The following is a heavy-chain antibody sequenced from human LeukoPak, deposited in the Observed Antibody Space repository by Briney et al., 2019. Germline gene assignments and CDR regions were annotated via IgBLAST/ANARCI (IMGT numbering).Heavy chain of an antibody. D-gene: IGHD2-2*01. J-gene: IGHJ5*02. CDR3: ARVLGRNIVVVPAAISTRNWFDP. Sequence: SEPLSLTCAAYGGSFSGYYWSWIRQPPGKALEWIGEINHSESTNYNPSLKSRVSISVDTSKDQFSLKLSSVTAADTAVYYCARVLGRNIVVVPAAISTRNWFDPWGQGTLVTVSS. CDR2: INHSEST. V-gene: IGHV4-34*01. CDR1: GGSFSGYY.